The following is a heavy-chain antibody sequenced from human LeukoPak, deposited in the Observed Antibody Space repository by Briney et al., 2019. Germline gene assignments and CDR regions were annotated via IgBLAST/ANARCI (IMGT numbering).Heavy chain of an antibody. D-gene: IGHD2-2*01. CDR3: ASGLLTSTSGYPYFET. CDR2: ISHTSRTI. V-gene: IGHV3-48*04. J-gene: IGHJ5*02. CDR1: GFTFNVYS. Sequence: PGGSLRLSCAASGFTFNVYSINWIRQAPGQGLEWISYISHTSRTIYYAESVKGRFTISRDNTEKLVYLQMNSLRVGDTAQYYCASGLLTSTSGYPYFETWGPGTLVTVSS.